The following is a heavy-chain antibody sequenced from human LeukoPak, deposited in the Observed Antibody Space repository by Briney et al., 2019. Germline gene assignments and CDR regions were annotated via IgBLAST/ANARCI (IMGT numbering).Heavy chain of an antibody. CDR1: GFTFSSYD. CDR3: AKPILPRDYGLDY. D-gene: IGHD4-17*01. J-gene: IGHJ4*02. CDR2: ISNDGSNK. V-gene: IGHV3-30*18. Sequence: GGSLRLSCAASGFTFSSYDMHWVRQAPGKGLEWVAVISNDGSNKYYPDSVKGRFTISRDNSKNTLYLQMNSLRAEDTAVYYCAKPILPRDYGLDYWGQGTLVTVSS.